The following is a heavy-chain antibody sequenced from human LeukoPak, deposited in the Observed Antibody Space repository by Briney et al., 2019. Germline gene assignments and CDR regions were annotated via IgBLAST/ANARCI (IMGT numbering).Heavy chain of an antibody. CDR3: ARDYDSSGYPDYGFDY. D-gene: IGHD3-22*01. J-gene: IGHJ4*02. CDR2: IIPILAIA. CDR1: GGTFSSYT. Sequence: SVKVSCKASGGTFSSYTISWVRQAPGQGLEWMGRIIPILAIANYAQKFQGRVTITADKSTSTAYMELSSLRSEDTAVYYCARDYDSSGYPDYGFDYWGQGTLVTVSS. V-gene: IGHV1-69*04.